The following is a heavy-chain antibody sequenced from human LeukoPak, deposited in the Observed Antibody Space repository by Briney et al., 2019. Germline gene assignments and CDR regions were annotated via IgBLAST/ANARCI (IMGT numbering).Heavy chain of an antibody. D-gene: IGHD2-21*02. J-gene: IGHJ4*02. CDR2: IYSGGST. CDR3: ARDCGGDCYSSDY. CDR1: GFTVSSNY. Sequence: GGSLRLSCAASGFTVSSNYMSWVRQAPGKGLEWVSVIYSGGSTYYADSVKGRFTISRDNSKNTLYLQMNSLRAEDTAVYYCARDCGGDCYSSDYWGQRTLVTVSS. V-gene: IGHV3-66*01.